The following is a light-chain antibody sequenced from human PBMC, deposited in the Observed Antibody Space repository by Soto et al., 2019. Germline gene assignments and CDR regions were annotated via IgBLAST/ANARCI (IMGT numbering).Light chain of an antibody. CDR1: SSDVGGYNY. Sequence: QAVVTQPASVSGSPGQSITISCTGTSSDVGGYNYVSWYQQHPGKAPKLMLYDVSNRPSGVSDRFSGSKSGNTASLTISGLQAEDEGDYYCCSYTSSSTYVFGTGTKVTVL. CDR3: CSYTSSSTYV. J-gene: IGLJ1*01. V-gene: IGLV2-14*03. CDR2: DVS.